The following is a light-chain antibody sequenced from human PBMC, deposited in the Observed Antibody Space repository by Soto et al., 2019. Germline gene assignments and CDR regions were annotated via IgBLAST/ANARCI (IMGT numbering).Light chain of an antibody. J-gene: IGKJ2*01. CDR2: DTS. CDR1: QSVSSK. V-gene: IGKV3-15*01. Sequence: EIVGTQSPATLSFSPGDRVTLSCRASQSVSSKVAWYQQKPGQAPRLLIYDTSTRASNIPARFSGSGSETEFTLTSSGLQSEDSAVYYCEQYYNWPPRYTFGQGSKLEI. CDR3: EQYYNWPPRYT.